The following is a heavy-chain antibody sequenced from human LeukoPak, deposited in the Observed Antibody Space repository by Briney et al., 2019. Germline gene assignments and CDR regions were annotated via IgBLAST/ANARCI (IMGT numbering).Heavy chain of an antibody. V-gene: IGHV3-23*01. Sequence: GGSLRLSCEASGFTFSSSAMNWVRQAPGKGLEWVSSISVSGDRTYYADSVKGRFTISRDNSKNTLFLQMNSLRAEDTAVYYCARMSDDCTNGVCYTGVGAFDIWGQGTMVTVSS. D-gene: IGHD2-8*01. CDR2: ISVSGDRT. CDR3: ARMSDDCTNGVCYTGVGAFDI. CDR1: GFTFSSSA. J-gene: IGHJ3*02.